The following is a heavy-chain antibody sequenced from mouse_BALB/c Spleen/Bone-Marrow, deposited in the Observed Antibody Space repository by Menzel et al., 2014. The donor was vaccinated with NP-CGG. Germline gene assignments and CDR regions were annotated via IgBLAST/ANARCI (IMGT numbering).Heavy chain of an antibody. CDR2: INPDSSTI. D-gene: IGHD1-2*01. J-gene: IGHJ3*01. V-gene: IGHV4-1*02. CDR1: GFDFSRYW. Sequence: VQLKQSGGGLAQPGGSLKLSCAASGFDFSRYWMTWVRQAPGKGLEWIGEINPDSSTINYTPSLKDKFIISRDNAKNTLYLQMSKVRSEGTALYYCAKNYYYGYVAYWGQGTLVTVSA. CDR3: AKNYYYGYVAY.